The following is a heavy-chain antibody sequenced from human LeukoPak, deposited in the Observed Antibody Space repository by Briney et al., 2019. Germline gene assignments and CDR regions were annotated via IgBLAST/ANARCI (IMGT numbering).Heavy chain of an antibody. D-gene: IGHD6-13*01. CDR2: INHSGST. V-gene: IGHV4-34*01. Sequence: SETLSLTCAVYGGSFSGYYWSWIRQPPGKGLEWIGEINHSGSTNYNPSLKSRVTISVDTSKNQFSLKLSSVTAADTAVYYCARGLIAAAGHIWGQGTMVTVSS. J-gene: IGHJ3*02. CDR1: GGSFSGYY. CDR3: ARGLIAAAGHI.